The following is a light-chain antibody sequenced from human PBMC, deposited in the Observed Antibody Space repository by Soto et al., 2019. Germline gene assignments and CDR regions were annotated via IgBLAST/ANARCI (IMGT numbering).Light chain of an antibody. J-gene: IGKJ4*01. CDR1: QSVSSY. V-gene: IGKV3-11*01. CDR3: QQRSNWPRELT. Sequence: EIVLTQSPATLSLSPGERATLSCRANQSVSSYLAWYQQKPGQAPRLLIYDASNRATGIPARFSGSGSGTDFTLTISSLEPEDFAVYYCQQRSNWPRELTFGGGTKVEIK. CDR2: DAS.